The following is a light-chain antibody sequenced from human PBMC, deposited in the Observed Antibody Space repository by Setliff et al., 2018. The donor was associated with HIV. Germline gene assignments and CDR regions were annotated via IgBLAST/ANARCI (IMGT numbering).Light chain of an antibody. CDR1: SSDVGNYNY. V-gene: IGLV2-11*01. CDR3: CSYAGNYLYV. CDR2: DVR. Sequence: QSALTQPRSVSGSPGQSVTIPCTGTSSDVGNYNYVSWYQQHPGKAPKVMIYDVRERPSGVPDRLSGSKSGYTASLTISGLQAEDEADYYCCSYAGNYLYVFGTGTKVTVL. J-gene: IGLJ1*01.